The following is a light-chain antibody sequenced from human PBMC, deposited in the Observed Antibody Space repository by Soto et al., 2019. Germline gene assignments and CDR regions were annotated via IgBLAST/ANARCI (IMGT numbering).Light chain of an antibody. Sequence: EIVLTQSPATLSLSPGERATLSCRASQSVSSNLAWYQQKPGQAPRLLIYDASNRATDIPARFSGSGSGTDFTLTISSLEPEDFAVYYCQERSNWLPFTFGQGTKLEIK. J-gene: IGKJ2*01. CDR3: QERSNWLPFT. CDR1: QSVSSN. CDR2: DAS. V-gene: IGKV3-11*01.